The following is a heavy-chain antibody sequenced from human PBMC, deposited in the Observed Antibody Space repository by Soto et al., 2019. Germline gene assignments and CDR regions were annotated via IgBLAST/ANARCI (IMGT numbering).Heavy chain of an antibody. V-gene: IGHV3-74*01. J-gene: IGHJ6*02. CDR1: GFTFSSYW. Sequence: PGGSLRLSCAASGFTFSSYWMHWVRQAPGKGLVWVSRINSDGSSTSYADSVKGRFTISRDNAKNTLYLQMNSLRAEDTAVYYCAREGDGYNSGVYYYGMDVWGQGTTVTVSS. CDR3: AREGDGYNSGVYYYGMDV. CDR2: INSDGSST. D-gene: IGHD5-12*01.